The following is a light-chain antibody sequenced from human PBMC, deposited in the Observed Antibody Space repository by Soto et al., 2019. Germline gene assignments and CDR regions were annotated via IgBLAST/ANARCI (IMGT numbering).Light chain of an antibody. CDR1: QSISSW. CDR3: QQYNSYSRT. J-gene: IGKJ1*01. V-gene: IGKV1-5*03. CDR2: KAS. Sequence: DIQMTQSPSTLSASAGDRVTITCRASQSISSWLAWYQQKPGKAPKLLIYKASSLESGVPSRFSDSGSGTEFTLTISSLQPDDFATYYCQQYNSYSRTFGQGTKVDIK.